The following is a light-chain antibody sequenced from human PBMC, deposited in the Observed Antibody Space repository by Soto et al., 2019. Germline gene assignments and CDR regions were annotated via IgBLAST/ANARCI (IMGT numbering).Light chain of an antibody. Sequence: QSVLTQPPSASGTPGQSVSISCSGSSSNIGINYVFWYQQLPGTAPKLLIYLGDQRASGVSDRFSGSKSGTSASLAINGLRSDDEADYYCAAWDDNLNAYVFGSGTKLTVL. V-gene: IGLV1-47*02. CDR3: AAWDDNLNAYV. J-gene: IGLJ1*01. CDR2: LGD. CDR1: SSNIGINY.